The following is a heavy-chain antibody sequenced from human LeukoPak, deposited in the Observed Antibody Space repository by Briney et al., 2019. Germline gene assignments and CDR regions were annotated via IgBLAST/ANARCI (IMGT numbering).Heavy chain of an antibody. V-gene: IGHV4-4*02. CDR1: GGSISSNNW. CDR2: INHSGST. Sequence: PSGTLSLTCDVSGGSISSNNWWNWVRQSPGEGLEWIGEINHSGSTNYNPSLKSRVTISVDTSKNQFSLKLSSVTAADTAVYYCARGSRGYSYGYLGYWGQGTLVTVSS. J-gene: IGHJ4*02. D-gene: IGHD5-18*01. CDR3: ARGSRGYSYGYLGY.